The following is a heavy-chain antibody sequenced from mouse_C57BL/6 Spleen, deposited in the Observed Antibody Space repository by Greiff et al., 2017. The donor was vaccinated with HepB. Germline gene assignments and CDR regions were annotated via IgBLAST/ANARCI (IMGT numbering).Heavy chain of an antibody. D-gene: IGHD1-1*01. CDR1: GYTFTDYY. Sequence: EVQLQQSGPVLVKPGASVKMSCKASGYTFTDYYMNWVKQSHGKSLEWIGVINPYNGGTSYNQKFKGKATLTVDKSSSTAYMELNSLTSEDSAVYYCARDYGSSYGYFDVWGKGTTVTVSS. CDR2: INPYNGGT. CDR3: ARDYGSSYGYFDV. V-gene: IGHV1-19*01. J-gene: IGHJ1*03.